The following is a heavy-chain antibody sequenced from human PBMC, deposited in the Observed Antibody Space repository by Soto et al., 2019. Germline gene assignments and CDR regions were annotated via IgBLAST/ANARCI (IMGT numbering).Heavy chain of an antibody. V-gene: IGHV3-21*01. CDR2: ISSSSSYI. D-gene: IGHD1-7*01. J-gene: IGHJ4*02. CDR1: GFTFSSYS. Sequence: EVQLVESGGGLVKPGGSLRLSCAASGFTFSSYSMNWVRQAPGKGLEWVSSISSSSSYIYYADSVKGRFTISRDNAKNSLYLQMNSLRAEDTAVYYCARGSRITGTTSGSVDYWGQGTLVTVSS. CDR3: ARGSRITGTTSGSVDY.